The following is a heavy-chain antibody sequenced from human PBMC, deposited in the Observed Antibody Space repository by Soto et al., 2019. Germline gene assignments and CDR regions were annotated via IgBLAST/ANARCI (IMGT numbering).Heavy chain of an antibody. V-gene: IGHV3-30*18. D-gene: IGHD3-16*02. J-gene: IGHJ4*02. CDR1: GFTFSSYA. CDR3: AKALGELSPESFDY. CDR2: MSYDGNNQ. Sequence: TGGSLRLSCAASGFTFSSYAMHWVRQAPGKGLEWVAIMSYDGNNQYYADSVKGRFTISRDNFKNTLHLQMNSLRAEDTAVYYCAKALGELSPESFDYWGQGILVTV.